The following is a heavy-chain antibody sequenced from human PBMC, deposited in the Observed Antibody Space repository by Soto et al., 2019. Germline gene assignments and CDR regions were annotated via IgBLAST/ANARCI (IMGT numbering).Heavy chain of an antibody. J-gene: IGHJ4*02. CDR2: IYYSGST. Sequence: QVQLQESGPGLVKPSETLSLTCTVSGGSISSYYWSWIRQPPGKGLEWIGYIYYSGSTNYNPSLKSRVTISVDTSKNQFSLKLSSVTAADTAVYYCARHVNIVATAYFDYWGQGTLVTVSS. CDR3: ARHVNIVATAYFDY. D-gene: IGHD5-12*01. CDR1: GGSISSYY. V-gene: IGHV4-59*08.